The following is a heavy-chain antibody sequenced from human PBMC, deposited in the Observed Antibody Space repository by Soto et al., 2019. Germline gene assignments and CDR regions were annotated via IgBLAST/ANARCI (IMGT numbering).Heavy chain of an antibody. CDR2: IYYSGST. D-gene: IGHD3-10*01. Sequence: SETLSLTCTVSGGSISSGGYYWSWIRQHPGKGLEWIGYIYYSGSTYYNPSLKSRVTISVDTSKNQFSLKLSSVTAADTAVYYWARDSTPSITMVRGVIRPPSSMDVWGQGTTVTVSS. J-gene: IGHJ6*02. CDR1: GGSISSGGYY. V-gene: IGHV4-31*03. CDR3: ARDSTPSITMVRGVIRPPSSMDV.